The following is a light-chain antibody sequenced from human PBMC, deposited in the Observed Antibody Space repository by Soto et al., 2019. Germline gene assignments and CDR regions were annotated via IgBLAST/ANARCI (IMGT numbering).Light chain of an antibody. V-gene: IGKV1-17*01. CDR1: QGIRNY. CDR3: QHYNSYSEA. Sequence: IQMTQSPSSLSASVGDRVTITCRASQGIRNYLGWYQQKPGKAPKLLIYAASSLQSGVPSRFSGSGSGTEFTLTISSLQPDDFATYYCQHYNSYSEAFAQGTKV. CDR2: AAS. J-gene: IGKJ1*01.